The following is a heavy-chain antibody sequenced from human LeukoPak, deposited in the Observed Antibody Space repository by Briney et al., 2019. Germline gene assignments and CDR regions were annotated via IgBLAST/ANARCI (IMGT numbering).Heavy chain of an antibody. V-gene: IGHV1-2*06. D-gene: IGHD4-23*01. CDR1: GYTFTDYY. Sequence: ASVKVSCKTYGYTFTDYYMHWVRQAPGQGLEWMGRISLRSGGTNYAQKFQGRVTVTRDTSISTVYMDLSRLRSDDTAVYYCRLVTMGDYWGQGTLVTVSS. CDR3: RLVTMGDY. J-gene: IGHJ4*02. CDR2: ISLRSGGT.